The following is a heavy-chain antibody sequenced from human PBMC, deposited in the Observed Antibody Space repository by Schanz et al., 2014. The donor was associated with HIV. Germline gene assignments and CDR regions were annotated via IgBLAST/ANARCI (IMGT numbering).Heavy chain of an antibody. CDR1: GFTFNSYG. CDR2: ISYDGSRK. D-gene: IGHD3-22*01. J-gene: IGHJ6*02. V-gene: IGHV3-30*18. CDR3: AKDRNYYDSRYRGKGNYYYYYGMDV. Sequence: QVQLVESGGGVVQPGRSLRVSCAASGFTFNSYGMHWVRQAPGKGLEWVAVISYDGSRKHFADSGKGRFTISRDNSKNTLYLQMKSLRAEDTAVYYCAKDRNYYDSRYRGKGNYYYYYGMDVWGQGTTVTVSS.